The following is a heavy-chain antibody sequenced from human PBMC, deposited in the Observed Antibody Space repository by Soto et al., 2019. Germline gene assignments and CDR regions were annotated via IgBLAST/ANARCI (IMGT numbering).Heavy chain of an antibody. CDR1: GFTFSSYG. D-gene: IGHD5-18*01. CDR2: ISYDGGLQ. V-gene: IGHV3-30*03. Sequence: QAQLVESGGGVVQPGRSLRLSCAASGFTFSSYGMHWVRQAPGTGLEWVAVISYDGGLQHYADSVKGRFTISRDNSKNMVPLQMNSLRAEDTAVYYCVSDRGYGHASVPYSWGQGTLVSASS. CDR3: VSDRGYGHASVPYS. J-gene: IGHJ4*02.